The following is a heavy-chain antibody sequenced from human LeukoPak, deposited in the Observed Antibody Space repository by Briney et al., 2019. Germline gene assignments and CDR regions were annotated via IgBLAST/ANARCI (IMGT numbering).Heavy chain of an antibody. CDR3: TTDKLRYFDWLPFDY. Sequence: GGSLRLSCAGSGFTFSNAWMSWVRQAPGKGLEWVGRIKSKSDGGTTDYAAPVKGTFTISRDDSKNTLYLQMNSLKTEDTAVYYCTTDKLRYFDWLPFDYWGQGTLVTVSS. CDR2: IKSKSDGGTT. D-gene: IGHD3-9*01. J-gene: IGHJ4*02. V-gene: IGHV3-15*01. CDR1: GFTFSNAW.